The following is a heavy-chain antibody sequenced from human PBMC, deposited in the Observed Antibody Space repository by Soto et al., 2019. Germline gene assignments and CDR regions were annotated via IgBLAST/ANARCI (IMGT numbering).Heavy chain of an antibody. J-gene: IGHJ5*02. CDR2: IYPGDSDT. CDR3: ARPTGDSSGYSVWFDP. Sequence: PGESLKISCKGSGYSFTSYWIGWVRQMPGKGLEWMGIIYPGDSDTRYSPSFQGQVTISADKSISTAYLQWSSLKASDTAMYYCARPTGDSSGYSVWFDPWGQGTRVTVSS. CDR1: GYSFTSYW. D-gene: IGHD3-22*01. V-gene: IGHV5-51*01.